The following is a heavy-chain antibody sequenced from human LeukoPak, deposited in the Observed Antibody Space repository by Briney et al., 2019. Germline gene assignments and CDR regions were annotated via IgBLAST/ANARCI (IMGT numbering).Heavy chain of an antibody. D-gene: IGHD3-22*01. CDR3: AKEISPSYDSNPFDI. J-gene: IGHJ3*02. CDR1: GFTFDNYA. Sequence: GGSLRLSCAASGFTFDNYAMHWVRQAPGKGLEWVSGISWNSGSIGYADSVKGRFTISRDNAKNSLYLQMNSLRAEDTALYYCAKEISPSYDSNPFDIWGQGTMVTVSS. CDR2: ISWNSGSI. V-gene: IGHV3-9*01.